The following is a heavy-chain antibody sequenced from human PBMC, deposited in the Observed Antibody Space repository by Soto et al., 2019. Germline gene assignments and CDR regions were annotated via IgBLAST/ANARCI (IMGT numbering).Heavy chain of an antibody. Sequence: EASVKVSCKASGGTFSSYAISWVRQAPGQGLEWMGGIIPIFGTANYAQKFQGRVTITADESTSTAYMELSSLRSEDTAVYYCARGPYSSGWYVVYGMDVWGQGTTVTVSS. CDR2: IIPIFGTA. D-gene: IGHD6-19*01. CDR3: ARGPYSSGWYVVYGMDV. CDR1: GGTFSSYA. V-gene: IGHV1-69*13. J-gene: IGHJ6*02.